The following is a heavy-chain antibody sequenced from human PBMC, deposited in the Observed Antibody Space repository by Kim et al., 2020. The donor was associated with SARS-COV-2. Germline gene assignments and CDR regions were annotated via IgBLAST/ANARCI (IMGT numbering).Heavy chain of an antibody. CDR2: IYPSDSYT. J-gene: IGHJ4*02. CDR3: ARHSANLSTGSEDY. CDR1: GNSFTNSW. V-gene: IGHV5-10-1*01. D-gene: IGHD5-12*01. Sequence: GESLKISCKGSGNSFTNSWISWVRQVPGKGLEWMGRIYPSDSYTNYGPSSQGHVTISADKSTSTSYLQWSSLKASDTAIYYCARHSANLSTGSEDYWGQG.